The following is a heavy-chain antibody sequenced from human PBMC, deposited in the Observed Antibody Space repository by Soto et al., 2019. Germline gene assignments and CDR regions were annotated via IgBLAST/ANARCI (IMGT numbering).Heavy chain of an antibody. CDR2: MNPNSSNT. J-gene: IGHJ6*03. CDR3: AWNRIAADDYYYYMDV. Sequence: ASVKVSCKASGYTFTSYDINWVRQATGQGLEWMGWMNPNSSNTGYAQKLQGRVTMTRNTSISTAYMELSSLRSEDTAVFYCAWNRIAADDYYYYMDVWGKGTTVTVSS. D-gene: IGHD6-13*01. CDR1: GYTFTSYD. V-gene: IGHV1-8*01.